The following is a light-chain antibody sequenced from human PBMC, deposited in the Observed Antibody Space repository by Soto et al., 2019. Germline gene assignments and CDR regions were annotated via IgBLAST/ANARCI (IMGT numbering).Light chain of an antibody. CDR3: QQRSDWPLT. V-gene: IGKV3-11*01. CDR1: RRVSSY. Sequence: EIVFTQSPATLSLSPGGSATLSCRATRRVSSYLAWYQQKPGQAPRLLIYDASNRATGIPARFSGSGSGTDFTLTISSLEPEDFAVYYCQQRSDWPLTFGGGTKVDIK. J-gene: IGKJ4*01. CDR2: DAS.